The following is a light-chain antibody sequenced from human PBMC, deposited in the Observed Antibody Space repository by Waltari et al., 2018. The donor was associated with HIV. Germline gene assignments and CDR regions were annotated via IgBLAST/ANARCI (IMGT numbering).Light chain of an antibody. J-gene: IGLJ3*02. Sequence: QSVLTQPPSVSAAPGQKVTISCSGSSSNIGNNFVSWYQQLPGTAPKLLIYDNNKRPSGIPDRFSGSNSGTSATLGITGLQTGDEADYYCGTWDSSLSVWVFGGGTNLTVL. CDR3: GTWDSSLSVWV. CDR2: DNN. V-gene: IGLV1-51*01. CDR1: SSNIGNNF.